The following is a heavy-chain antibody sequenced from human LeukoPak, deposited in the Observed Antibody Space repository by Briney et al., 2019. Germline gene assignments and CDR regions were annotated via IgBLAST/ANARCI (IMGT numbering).Heavy chain of an antibody. Sequence: SETLSLTCTVSGGFISSYYWSWIRQPAGKGLEWIGRIYTSGSTNYNPSLKSRVTMSVGTSKNQFSLKLSSVTAADTAVYYCARVPGTITGTTYWFDPWGQGTLVTVSS. CDR2: IYTSGST. V-gene: IGHV4-4*07. CDR1: GGFISSYY. CDR3: ARVPGTITGTTYWFDP. J-gene: IGHJ5*02. D-gene: IGHD1-7*01.